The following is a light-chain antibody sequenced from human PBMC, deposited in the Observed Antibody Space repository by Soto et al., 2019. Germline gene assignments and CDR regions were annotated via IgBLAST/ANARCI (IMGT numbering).Light chain of an antibody. J-gene: IGKJ1*01. V-gene: IGKV1-39*01. CDR2: AAS. Sequence: DIQVTQSPSSLSASVGDSVTLSCQTSQRVDSYIHWYQHQSGKPPKLLIYAASTLQDGVTSRFSGGGSGTAFSLTITGLQPGDSATYYCQQNSTSVATFGQGTKV. CDR1: QRVDSY. CDR3: QQNSTSVAT.